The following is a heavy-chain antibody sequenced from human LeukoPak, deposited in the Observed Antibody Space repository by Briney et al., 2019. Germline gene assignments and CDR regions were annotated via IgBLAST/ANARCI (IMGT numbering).Heavy chain of an antibody. CDR3: ARISLDAFDI. CDR1: GFTFSSYW. V-gene: IGHV3-7*04. Sequence: GGPLRLSCVASGFTFSSYWMTWVGQAPGKGLEWVANIKQDGSEKYYVDYVKGRFTISRDNAKNSLYLQMNSLRAEDTAVYHCARISLDAFDIWGQGTMVTVSS. J-gene: IGHJ3*02. CDR2: IKQDGSEK.